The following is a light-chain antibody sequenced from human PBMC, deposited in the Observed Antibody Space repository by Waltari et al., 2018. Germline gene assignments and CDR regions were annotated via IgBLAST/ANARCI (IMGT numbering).Light chain of an antibody. CDR1: QSVKGT. CDR3: QHYVSLPVT. J-gene: IGKJ1*01. V-gene: IGKV3-20*01. Sequence: EIVLTQSPGTLSLSPGERATLSCRASQSVKGTLAWYQQKPGQSPRLLIYGSSTRATGIPDRFSGSGFGTDFTLTISRLEPEDFAVYYCQHYVSLPVTFGQGTKVQ. CDR2: GSS.